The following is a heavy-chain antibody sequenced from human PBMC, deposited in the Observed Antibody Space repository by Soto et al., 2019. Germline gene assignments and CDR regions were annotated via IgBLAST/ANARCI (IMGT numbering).Heavy chain of an antibody. D-gene: IGHD1-26*01. J-gene: IGHJ4*02. CDR2: ISGSGGST. CDR3: AKDTGVGGTGSLCFDY. V-gene: IGHV3-23*01. Sequence: EVQLLESGGGLVQPGGSLRLSCAASGFTFSSYAMTWVRQAPGKGLEWVSGISGSGGSTYYADSVKGRFTISRDNSKNTLDLQMNSLRAEDAAVYDCAKDTGVGGTGSLCFDYWGQGTLVTVSS. CDR1: GFTFSSYA.